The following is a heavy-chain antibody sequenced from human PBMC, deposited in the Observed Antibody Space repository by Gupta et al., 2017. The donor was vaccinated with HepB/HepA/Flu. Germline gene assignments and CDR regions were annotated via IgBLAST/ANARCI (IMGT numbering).Heavy chain of an antibody. CDR1: GFTFDDYA. V-gene: IGHV3-9*01. CDR3: AKGRGGSGKYYFDY. CDR2: ISWNSGSI. D-gene: IGHD3-10*01. J-gene: IGHJ4*02. Sequence: EVQLVESGGGLVQPGRSLRLSCAASGFTFDDYAMHWVRQAPGKGLECVSGISWNSGSIGYADSVKGRFTISRDNAKNSLYLQMNSLRAEDTALYYCAKGRGGSGKYYFDYWGQGTLVTVSS.